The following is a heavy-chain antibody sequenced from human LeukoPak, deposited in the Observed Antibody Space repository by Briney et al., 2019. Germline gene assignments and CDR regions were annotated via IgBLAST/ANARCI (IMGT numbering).Heavy chain of an antibody. Sequence: SSETLSLTCAVYGGSFSGYYWIWIRQPPGKGLEWIGEINHSGSTNYNPSLKSRVTISVDTSKNQFSLKLSSVTAADTAVYYCARAHYYDSSGYYPFGYWGQGTLVTVSS. J-gene: IGHJ4*02. V-gene: IGHV4-34*01. CDR2: INHSGST. CDR3: ARAHYYDSSGYYPFGY. D-gene: IGHD3-22*01. CDR1: GGSFSGYY.